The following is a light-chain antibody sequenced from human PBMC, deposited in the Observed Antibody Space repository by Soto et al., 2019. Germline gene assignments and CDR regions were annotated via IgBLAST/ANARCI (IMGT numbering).Light chain of an antibody. Sequence: QSALTQPASVSGSPGQSITISCTGTSSDVGAYNYVSWYQQHPGRAPELMIFDVSNRPSGVSSRFSGSKSGNTASLTISGLQAEDEADYYCSSYAPDSTYVFGAGTKVTV. CDR1: SSDVGAYNY. V-gene: IGLV2-14*03. CDR2: DVS. J-gene: IGLJ1*01. CDR3: SSYAPDSTYV.